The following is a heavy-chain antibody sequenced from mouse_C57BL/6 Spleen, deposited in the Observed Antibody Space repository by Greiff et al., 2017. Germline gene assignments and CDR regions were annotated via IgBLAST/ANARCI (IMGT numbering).Heavy chain of an antibody. D-gene: IGHD3-2*02. CDR3: ARRTAQRAMDY. Sequence: QVQLQQPGAELVMPGASVKLSCKASGYTFTSYWMHWVKQRPGQGLEWIGEIDPSDSYTNYNQKFKGKSTLTVDKSSSTAYMQLSSLTSEDSAVYYCARRTAQRAMDYWGQGTSVTVSS. CDR1: GYTFTSYW. V-gene: IGHV1-69*01. CDR2: IDPSDSYT. J-gene: IGHJ4*01.